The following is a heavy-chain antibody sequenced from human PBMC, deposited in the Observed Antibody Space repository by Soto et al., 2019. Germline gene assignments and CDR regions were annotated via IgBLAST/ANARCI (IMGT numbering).Heavy chain of an antibody. CDR3: ATHQGYYGSGNYCFDH. V-gene: IGHV4-39*01. CDR1: GGSISSSSYY. Sequence: SETLSLTCTVSGGSISSSSYYWGWIRQPPGKGLEWIGSIYYSGYTYYNPSLKSRVTISVDTSKNQFSLKLSSVTAADTAVYYCATHQGYYGSGNYCFDHWGQGTLVTVSS. J-gene: IGHJ4*02. D-gene: IGHD3-10*01. CDR2: IYYSGYT.